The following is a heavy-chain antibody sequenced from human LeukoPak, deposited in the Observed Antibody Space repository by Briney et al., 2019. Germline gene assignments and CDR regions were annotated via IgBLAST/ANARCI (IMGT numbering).Heavy chain of an antibody. J-gene: IGHJ4*02. CDR3: ARGRYGWLPFDY. CDR2: IYYSGST. V-gene: IGHV4-39*06. CDR1: GGSINSSSYF. Sequence: SETLSLTCTVSGGSINSSSYFWGWIRQPPGKGLEWIGSIYYSGSTYYNPSLKSRVTISVDTSKNQFTLKLSSVTAADTAVYYCARGRYGWLPFDYWGQGTLVTVSS. D-gene: IGHD3-16*01.